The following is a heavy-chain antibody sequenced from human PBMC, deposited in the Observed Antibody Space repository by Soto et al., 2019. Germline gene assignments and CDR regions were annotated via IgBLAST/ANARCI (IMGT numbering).Heavy chain of an antibody. CDR2: IYSGGST. CDR3: ANSGPEYNWNAPGASDI. Sequence: GGSLRLSCAASGFTVSSNYMSWVRQAPGKGLEWVSVIYSGGSTYYSDSVKGRFTISRDNSKNTLYLQMNSLRAEDTAVYYCANSGPEYNWNAPGASDIWGQGTMVTVSS. CDR1: GFTVSSNY. D-gene: IGHD1-1*01. J-gene: IGHJ3*02. V-gene: IGHV3-53*01.